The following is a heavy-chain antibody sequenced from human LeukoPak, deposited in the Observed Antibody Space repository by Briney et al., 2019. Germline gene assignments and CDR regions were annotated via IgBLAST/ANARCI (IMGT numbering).Heavy chain of an antibody. V-gene: IGHV5-51*01. Sequence: GGSPKIPRKGPGYRFTSYWIGWVRQMPGKGPEWMGIIYPGDSDTRYSPSFQGQVTISADKSISTAYLQWSSLKASDTAVYYCARRWDPAWFDPWGQGTLVTVSS. CDR2: IYPGDSDT. J-gene: IGHJ5*02. D-gene: IGHD1-26*01. CDR3: ARRWDPAWFDP. CDR1: GYRFTSYW.